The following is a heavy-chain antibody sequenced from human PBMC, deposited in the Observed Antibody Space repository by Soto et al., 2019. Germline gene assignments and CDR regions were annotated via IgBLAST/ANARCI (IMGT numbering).Heavy chain of an antibody. CDR2: IVVGSGNT. CDR3: AASTTITSLDY. D-gene: IGHD5-12*01. CDR1: GFTFTSSA. Sequence: QMQLVQSGPEVKKPGTSVKVSCKASGFTFTSSAVQWVRQGRGQRLEWIGWIVVGSGNTNYAQKFQERVTITRDMSTSTAYMELSSLRSEDTAVYYCAASTTITSLDYWGQGTLVTVSS. J-gene: IGHJ4*02. V-gene: IGHV1-58*01.